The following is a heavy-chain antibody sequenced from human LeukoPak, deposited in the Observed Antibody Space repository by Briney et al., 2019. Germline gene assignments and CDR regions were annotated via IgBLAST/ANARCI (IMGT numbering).Heavy chain of an antibody. CDR2: ISWNSGSI. CDR3: AKDMRGQGGDAFDY. CDR1: GFTFDDYA. D-gene: IGHD2-21*02. V-gene: IGHV3-9*01. J-gene: IGHJ4*02. Sequence: GGSLRLSCAASGFTFDDYAMHWVRQAPGKGLEWVSGISWNSGSIGYADSVKGRFTISRDNAKNSLYLQMNSLRAEDTALYYCAKDMRGQGGDAFDYWGQGTLVTVSS.